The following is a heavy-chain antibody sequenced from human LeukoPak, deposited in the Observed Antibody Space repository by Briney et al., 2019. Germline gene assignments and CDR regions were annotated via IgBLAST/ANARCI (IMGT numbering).Heavy chain of an antibody. CDR3: ARDPAPNYYDSSGYYYFDY. D-gene: IGHD3-22*01. CDR2: INPNSGGT. J-gene: IGHJ4*02. CDR1: GYTFTGYY. V-gene: IGHV1-2*02. Sequence: ASVKVSCKASGYTFTGYYMHWVRQAPGQGLEWMGWINPNSGGTNYAQKFQGRVTMTRDTSISTAYMELSRLRSGDTAVYYCARDPAPNYYDSSGYYYFDYWGQGTLVTVSS.